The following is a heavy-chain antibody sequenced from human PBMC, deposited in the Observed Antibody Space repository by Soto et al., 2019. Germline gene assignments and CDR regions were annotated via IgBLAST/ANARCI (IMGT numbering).Heavy chain of an antibody. J-gene: IGHJ3*02. CDR3: TTELVGYYYDSSGYLDAFDI. D-gene: IGHD3-22*01. CDR2: IKSKTDGGTT. V-gene: IGHV3-15*01. CDR1: GFTFSNAW. Sequence: GGSLRLSCAASGFTFSNAWMSWVRQAPGKGLEWVGRIKSKTDGGTTDYAAPVKGRFTISRDDSKNTLYLQMNSLKTEDTAVYYCTTELVGYYYDSSGYLDAFDIWGQGTMVTVSS.